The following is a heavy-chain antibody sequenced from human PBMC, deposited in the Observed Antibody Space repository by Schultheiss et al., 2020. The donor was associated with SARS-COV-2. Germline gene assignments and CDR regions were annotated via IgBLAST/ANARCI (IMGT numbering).Heavy chain of an antibody. V-gene: IGHV3-74*01. CDR2: IKSDGSTT. Sequence: GESLKISCAASGFTFSSYWMHWVRQAPGKGLVWVSRIKSDGSTTSYADSVKGRFTISRDNAKNTLYLQMKSLRAEDTAVYYCARIHIVVVTAIHYFDYWGQGTLVTVSS. CDR3: ARIHIVVVTAIHYFDY. J-gene: IGHJ4*02. D-gene: IGHD2-21*02. CDR1: GFTFSSYW.